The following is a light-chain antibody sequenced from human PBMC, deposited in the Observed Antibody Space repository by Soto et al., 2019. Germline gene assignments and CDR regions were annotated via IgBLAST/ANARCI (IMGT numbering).Light chain of an antibody. CDR1: QSISTY. J-gene: IGKJ1*01. V-gene: IGKV3-15*01. Sequence: ELGIKQSPATLSVTPGERAPLSFRASQSISTYLAWYQQKPGQAPRLLIYGASTRATRIPARFSGSGSGTEFTLTISSLQSEDFAVYYCQHYYNWPRTFGQGTKVDIK. CDR3: QHYYNWPRT. CDR2: GAS.